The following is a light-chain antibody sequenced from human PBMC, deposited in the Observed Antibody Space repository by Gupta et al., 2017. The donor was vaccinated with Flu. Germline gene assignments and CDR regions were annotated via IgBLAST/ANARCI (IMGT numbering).Light chain of an antibody. J-gene: IGLJ2*01. CDR3: QVWVNNVVI. V-gene: IGLV3-9*01. Sequence: SYVVTQPFTLSEDLGQTARIPCGGDRIGTKREQWYQKRPGQAPVVVIYRDTNRPSGFSERFSGSNSGNVATLTISRVQVWDESDYYCQVWVNNVVIFGGGTKLTVL. CDR2: RDT. CDR1: RIGTKR.